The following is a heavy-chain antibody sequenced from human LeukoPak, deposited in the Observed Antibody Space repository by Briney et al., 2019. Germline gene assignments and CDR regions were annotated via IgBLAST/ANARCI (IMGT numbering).Heavy chain of an antibody. J-gene: IGHJ6*02. CDR1: VFTFHYYP. CDR3: AKDISPRKAAGTIYYYYGMDV. V-gene: IGHV3-9*01. CDR2: LSWNSGSI. D-gene: IGHD6-13*01. Sequence: PGGALRLSCAAPVFTFHYYPRPSVRQAPGKGLEWVSGLSWNSGSIGYADPVKGRFTISRDNAKNSLYLQMNSLRAEDTALYYCAKDISPRKAAGTIYYYYGMDVWGQGTTVTVSS.